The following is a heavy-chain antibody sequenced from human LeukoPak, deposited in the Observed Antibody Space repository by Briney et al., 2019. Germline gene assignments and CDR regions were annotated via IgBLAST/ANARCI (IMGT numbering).Heavy chain of an antibody. V-gene: IGHV1-8*01. CDR2: MNPNSGNT. Sequence: ASVKVSRKASGYTFTSYDINWVRQATGQGLEWMGWMNPNSGNTGYAQKFQGRGTMTRNSSITTAYMELSSLRSEDTAVYYCARRHGRCSDGSCYYPDYWGQGTLVTVSS. CDR3: ARRHGRCSDGSCYYPDY. CDR1: GYTFTSYD. J-gene: IGHJ4*02. D-gene: IGHD2-15*01.